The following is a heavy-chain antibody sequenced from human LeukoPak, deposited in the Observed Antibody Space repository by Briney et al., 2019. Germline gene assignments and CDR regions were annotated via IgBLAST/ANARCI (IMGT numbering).Heavy chain of an antibody. CDR2: ISWNSGSI. J-gene: IGHJ4*02. CDR3: ARTPSYCSGGRCYVSHYFDY. Sequence: GGSLRLSCAASGFTFSSYAMHWVRQAPGKGLEWVSGISWNSGSIGYADSVKGRFTISRDNAKNSLYLQMNSLRAEDTASYYCARTPSYCSGGRCYVSHYFDYWGQGTLATVSS. V-gene: IGHV3-9*01. D-gene: IGHD2-15*01. CDR1: GFTFSSYA.